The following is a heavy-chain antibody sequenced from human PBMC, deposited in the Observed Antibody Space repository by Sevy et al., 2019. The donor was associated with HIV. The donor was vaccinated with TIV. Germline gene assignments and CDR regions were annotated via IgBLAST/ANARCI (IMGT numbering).Heavy chain of an antibody. Sequence: ASVKVSCKASGYTFTSYGISWVRQAPGQGLEWMGWISAYNGNTNYAQKLQGRVTMTTDTSTSTAYMELRSLRSDDTAVYYCARRGLLWFEEFPKGPSHYYYGMDVWGQGTTVTVSS. CDR2: ISAYNGNT. CDR1: GYTFTSYG. J-gene: IGHJ6*02. V-gene: IGHV1-18*01. D-gene: IGHD3-10*01. CDR3: ARRGLLWFEEFPKGPSHYYYGMDV.